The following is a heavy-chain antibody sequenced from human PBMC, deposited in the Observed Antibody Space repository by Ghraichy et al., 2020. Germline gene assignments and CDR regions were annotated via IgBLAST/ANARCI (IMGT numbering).Heavy chain of an antibody. J-gene: IGHJ4*02. CDR3: ARGLQGYCNYTSCPFDQ. V-gene: IGHV3-13*01. Sequence: GGSLRLSCVVSGFSFGDYDMHWVRQATGRGLEWVSSIGTLGDTYYPGSVVGRFTISRENATDSLYLQMNSLRAGDTAVYYCARGLQGYCNYTSCPFDQWGQGTLVTVS. D-gene: IGHD2-2*01. CDR1: GFSFGDYD. CDR2: IGTLGDT.